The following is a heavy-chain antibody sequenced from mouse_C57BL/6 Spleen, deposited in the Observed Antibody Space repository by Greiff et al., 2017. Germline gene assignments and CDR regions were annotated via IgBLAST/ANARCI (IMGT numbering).Heavy chain of an antibody. CDR1: GYTFTDYY. Sequence: VQLQQSGPELVKPGASVKISCKASGYTFTDYYMNWVKQSHGKSLEWIGDINPNNGGTSYNQKFKGKATLTVDKSSSTAYLELRSLTSEDSAVYDCASVGSSYGWDGGTLNYWGQGTSVTVSS. J-gene: IGHJ4*01. CDR2: INPNNGGT. D-gene: IGHD1-1*01. V-gene: IGHV1-26*01. CDR3: ASVGSSYGWDGGTLNY.